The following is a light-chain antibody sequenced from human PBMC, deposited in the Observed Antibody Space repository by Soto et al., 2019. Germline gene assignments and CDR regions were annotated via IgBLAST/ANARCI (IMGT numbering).Light chain of an antibody. V-gene: IGKV1-17*01. CDR2: VAS. CDR1: QTIRNY. Sequence: DIQMTQSPSSLSASVVDRFTITCLASQTIRNYVNWYQQKPGKAPNLLIYVASNLQTGVPSRFSGGGSGTDFTLTISSLQPDDFATYYCQKHNSFSITCGQGTQLEIK. J-gene: IGKJ5*01. CDR3: QKHNSFSIT.